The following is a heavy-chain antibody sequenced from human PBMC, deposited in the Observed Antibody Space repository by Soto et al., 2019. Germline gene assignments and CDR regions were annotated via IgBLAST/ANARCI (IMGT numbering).Heavy chain of an antibody. Sequence: ASVKVSCKASGYTFTTSIMHWGRQAPEKGLEWMGIINPSGGSTSYAQKFQGRVTMTRDTSTSTVYMELSSLRSEDTAVYYCARGVYSSGTLASTGFDYWGQGTLVTVSS. CDR1: GYTFTTSI. J-gene: IGHJ4*02. D-gene: IGHD6-19*01. V-gene: IGHV1-46*03. CDR2: INPSGGST. CDR3: ARGVYSSGTLASTGFDY.